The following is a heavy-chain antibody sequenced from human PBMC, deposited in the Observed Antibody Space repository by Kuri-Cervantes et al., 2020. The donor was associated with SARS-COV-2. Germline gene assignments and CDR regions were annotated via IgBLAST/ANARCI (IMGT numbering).Heavy chain of an antibody. CDR2: IWYDGSNK. D-gene: IGHD3-9*01. CDR1: GFTFSSYG. V-gene: IGHV3-33*01. CDR3: ARDGIITISYYYYYGMDV. Sequence: LSLTCAASGFTFSSYGMHWVRQAPGKGLEWVAVIWYDGSNKYYADSVKGRFTISRDNSKNTLYLQMNSLRAEDTAVYYCARDGIITISYYYYYGMDVWGQGTTVTVSS. J-gene: IGHJ6*02.